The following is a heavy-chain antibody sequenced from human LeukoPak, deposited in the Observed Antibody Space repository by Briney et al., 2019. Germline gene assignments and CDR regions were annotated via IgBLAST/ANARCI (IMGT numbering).Heavy chain of an antibody. CDR1: GFTFSSYA. CDR2: ISGSGSST. Sequence: GGSLRLSCAASGFTFSSYAMNWVRQAPGKGLEWVSGISGSGSSTYYADSVKGRVTISRDNSKDTLYLQMNSLRAEDTAVYYCAKDLSSSWNYFDYWGQGTLVTVSS. V-gene: IGHV3-23*01. J-gene: IGHJ4*02. CDR3: AKDLSSSWNYFDY. D-gene: IGHD6-13*01.